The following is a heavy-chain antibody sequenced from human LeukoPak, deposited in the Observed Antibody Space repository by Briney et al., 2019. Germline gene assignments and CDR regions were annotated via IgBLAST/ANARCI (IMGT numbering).Heavy chain of an antibody. CDR2: IWYDGSNK. CDR3: ARGQYQLLYSWFDP. CDR1: GFTFSSYG. V-gene: IGHV3-33*01. J-gene: IGHJ5*02. D-gene: IGHD2-2*01. Sequence: GRSLRLSCAASGFTFSSYGMHWVRQAPGKGLEWVAVIWYDGSNKYYADSVKGRFTISRDNSKNTLYLQMNSLRAEDTAVYYCARGQYQLLYSWFDPWGQGTLVTVCS.